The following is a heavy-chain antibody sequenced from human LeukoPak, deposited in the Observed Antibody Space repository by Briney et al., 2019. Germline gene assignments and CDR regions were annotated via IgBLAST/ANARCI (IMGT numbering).Heavy chain of an antibody. CDR3: ARGLTGYCSGGSCYDGDY. Sequence: PGGSLRLSCAASGLSFSFYAMSWVRQAPGKGLEWVSSISSSSSYIYYADSVKGRFTISRDNAKNSLYLQMNSLRAEDTAVYYCARGLTGYCSGGSCYDGDYWGQGTLVTASS. CDR1: GLSFSFYA. D-gene: IGHD2-15*01. J-gene: IGHJ4*02. CDR2: ISSSSSYI. V-gene: IGHV3-21*01.